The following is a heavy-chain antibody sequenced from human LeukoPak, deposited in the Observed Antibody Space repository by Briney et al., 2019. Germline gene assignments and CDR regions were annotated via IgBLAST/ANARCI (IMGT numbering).Heavy chain of an antibody. J-gene: IGHJ4*02. V-gene: IGHV1-46*01. CDR1: GYTFTSYY. CDR3: ARLPFLIAARPFRGGYFDY. CDR2: INPSGGST. Sequence: GASVKVSCKASGYTFTSYYMHWVRQAPGQGLEWMGIINPSGGSTSYAQKFQGRVTMTRDTSISTAYMELSRLRSDDTAVYYCARLPFLIAARPFRGGYFDYWGQGSLVTVSS. D-gene: IGHD6-6*01.